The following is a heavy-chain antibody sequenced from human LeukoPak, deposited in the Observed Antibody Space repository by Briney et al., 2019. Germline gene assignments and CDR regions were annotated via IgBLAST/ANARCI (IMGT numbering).Heavy chain of an antibody. J-gene: IGHJ6*02. CDR3: ARTPVVPAATHRDGMYV. V-gene: IGHV1-8*01. Sequence: ASVKDSCKASGYTFTSYDINWVRQATGQGLEWMGWMNPNSGNTGYAQKFQGRVTMTRNTSISTAYMELSSLRSDDTAVYYCARTPVVPAATHRDGMYVRGQGTTVTVSS. CDR1: GYTFTSYD. D-gene: IGHD2-2*01. CDR2: MNPNSGNT.